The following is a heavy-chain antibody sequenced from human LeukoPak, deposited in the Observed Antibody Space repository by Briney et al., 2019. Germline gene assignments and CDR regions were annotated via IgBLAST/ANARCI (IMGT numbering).Heavy chain of an antibody. CDR1: GGSISSSSYY. V-gene: IGHV4-39*07. CDR3: ARSRRSGSGSYRYYYYMDV. J-gene: IGHJ6*03. D-gene: IGHD3-10*01. Sequence: PSETLSLTCTVSGGSISSSSYYWGWIRQPPGKGLEWIGSIYYSGSTHYNPSLKSRVTISVDTSKNQFSLKLSSVTAADTAVYYCARSRRSGSGSYRYYYYMDVWGKGTTVTISS. CDR2: IYYSGST.